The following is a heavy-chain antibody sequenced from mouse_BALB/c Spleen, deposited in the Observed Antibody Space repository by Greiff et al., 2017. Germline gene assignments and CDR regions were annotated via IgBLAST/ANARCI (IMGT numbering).Heavy chain of an antibody. Sequence: EVKLVESGGGLVKPGGSLKLSCAASGFTFSDYYMYWVRQTPEKRLEWVATISDGGSYTYYPDSVKGRFTISRDNAKNNLYLQMSSLKSEDTAMYYCARDYDGGFDYWGQGTTLTVSS. CDR1: GFTFSDYY. J-gene: IGHJ2*01. V-gene: IGHV5-4*02. CDR3: ARDYDGGFDY. CDR2: ISDGGSYT. D-gene: IGHD2-12*01.